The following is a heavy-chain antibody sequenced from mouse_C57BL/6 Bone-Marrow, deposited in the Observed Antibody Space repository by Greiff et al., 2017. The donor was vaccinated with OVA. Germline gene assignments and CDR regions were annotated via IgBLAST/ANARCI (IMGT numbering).Heavy chain of an antibody. Sequence: QVQLQQSGAELVRPGTSVKVSCKASGYAFTNYLIEWVKQRPGQGLEWIGVINPGSGGTNYNEKFKGKATLTADKSSSTAYMQLRSLTSEDSAVYFCAVYYGPSMDDWGKGTSVTVSS. D-gene: IGHD1-1*01. J-gene: IGHJ4*01. CDR3: AVYYGPSMDD. V-gene: IGHV1-54*01. CDR1: GYAFTNYL. CDR2: INPGSGGT.